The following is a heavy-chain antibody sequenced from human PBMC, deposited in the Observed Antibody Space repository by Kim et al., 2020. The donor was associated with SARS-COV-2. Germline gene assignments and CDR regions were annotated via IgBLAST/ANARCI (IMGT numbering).Heavy chain of an antibody. D-gene: IGHD2-21*02. J-gene: IGHJ5*02. CDR2: IYYSGST. Sequence: SETLSLTCTVSGGSISSYYWSWIRQPPGKGLEWIGYIYYSGSTNYNPSLKSRVTISVDTSKNQFSLKLSSVTAADTAVYYCARGNFDWPLGVVTAHREIWFDPWGQGTLVTVSS. V-gene: IGHV4-59*13. CDR3: ARGNFDWPLGVVTAHREIWFDP. CDR1: GGSISSYY.